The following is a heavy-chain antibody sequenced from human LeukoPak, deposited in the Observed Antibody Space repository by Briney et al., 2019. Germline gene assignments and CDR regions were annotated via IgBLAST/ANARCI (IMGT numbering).Heavy chain of an antibody. CDR1: GYTFTSYY. V-gene: IGHV1-46*01. CDR2: INPSDGST. Sequence: ASVKVSCKASGYTFTSYYMHWVRQAPGQGLEWMGIINPSDGSTSYAQKFQGRVTMTRDTSTSTVYMELSSPRSEDTAVYYCANERGIAAAGTSNYYYYYGMDVWGKGTTVTVSS. J-gene: IGHJ6*04. CDR3: ANERGIAAAGTSNYYYYYGMDV. D-gene: IGHD6-13*01.